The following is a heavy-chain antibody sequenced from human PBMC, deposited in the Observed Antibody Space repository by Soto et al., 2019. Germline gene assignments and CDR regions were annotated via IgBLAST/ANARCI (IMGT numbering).Heavy chain of an antibody. J-gene: IGHJ4*02. D-gene: IGHD5-12*01. V-gene: IGHV4-30-2*06. CDR3: TRHYSGYDLGGY. CDR1: GGSISSGGYS. CDR2: TYQSGSA. Sequence: SETLSLTCTVSGGSISSGGYSWTWIRQSPGKGLEWIGYTYQSGSAYYNPSLKSRLTISEDRSKNQLTLKLKSVTAADTAVYYCTRHYSGYDLGGYWGQGTLVTVSS.